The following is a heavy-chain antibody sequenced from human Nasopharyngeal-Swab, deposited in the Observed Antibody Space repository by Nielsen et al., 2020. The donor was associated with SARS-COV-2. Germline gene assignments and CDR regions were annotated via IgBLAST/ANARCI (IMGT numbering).Heavy chain of an antibody. V-gene: IGHV1-69*06. D-gene: IGHD4-17*01. J-gene: IGHJ4*02. CDR2: IIPIFGTA. CDR3: ARASDYGDYGGYFDY. Sequence: WVRQAPGQGLEWMGGIIPIFGTANYAQKFQGRVTITADKSTSTAYMELSSLRSEDTAVYYCARASDYGDYGGYFDYWGQGTLVPSPQ.